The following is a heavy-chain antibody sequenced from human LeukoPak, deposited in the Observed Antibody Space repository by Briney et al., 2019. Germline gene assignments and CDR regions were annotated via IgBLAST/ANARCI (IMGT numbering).Heavy chain of an antibody. Sequence: GGSLRLSCAASGFTFRNYGMHWVRQAPGKGLEWVALVWYEGDIKWYADSVKGRFTISRDNSKNTLYLQMNSLRAEDTAVYYCARGKAGVVVVAAQLDYWGQGTLVTVSS. J-gene: IGHJ4*02. CDR3: ARGKAGVVVVAAQLDY. CDR1: GFTFRNYG. D-gene: IGHD2-15*01. CDR2: VWYEGDIK. V-gene: IGHV3-30*02.